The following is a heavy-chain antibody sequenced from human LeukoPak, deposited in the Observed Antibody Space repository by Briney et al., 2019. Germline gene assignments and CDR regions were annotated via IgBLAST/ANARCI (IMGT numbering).Heavy chain of an antibody. CDR2: ISSSSSYI. CDR1: GFTFSSYS. J-gene: IGHJ6*03. D-gene: IGHD1-26*01. CDR3: ARVRIVGNMDV. V-gene: IGHV3-21*01. Sequence: GGSLRLSCAASGFTFSSYSMNWVRQAPGKGLEWVSSISSSSSYIYYADSVKGRFTISRDNAKNSLYLQMNSLRAEDTAVYYCARVRIVGNMDVWGKGITVTVSS.